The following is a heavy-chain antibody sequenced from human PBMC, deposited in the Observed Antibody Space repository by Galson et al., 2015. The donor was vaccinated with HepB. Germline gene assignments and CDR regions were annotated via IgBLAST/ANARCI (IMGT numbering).Heavy chain of an antibody. Sequence: SLRLSCAASGFTFSSYSMNWVRQAPGKGLEWVSYISSSSSTIYYADSVKGRFTISRDNAKNSLYLQMNSLRDEDTAVYYCARGEYDFWSTQYYYGMDVWGQGTTVTVSS. J-gene: IGHJ6*02. CDR1: GFTFSSYS. CDR2: ISSSSSTI. CDR3: ARGEYDFWSTQYYYGMDV. V-gene: IGHV3-48*02. D-gene: IGHD3-3*01.